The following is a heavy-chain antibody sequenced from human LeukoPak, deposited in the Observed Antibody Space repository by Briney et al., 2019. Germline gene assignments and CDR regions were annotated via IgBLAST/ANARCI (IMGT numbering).Heavy chain of an antibody. Sequence: GGSLRLSCAASGFTFSSYRMHWVRQAPGKGLVWVSRINSDGSGTSYADSVKGRFTISRDNAKNTLYLQMNSLRAEDTAVYYCARNSGGYCSGGSCAYYYYYIDVWGKGTTVTVSS. V-gene: IGHV3-74*01. CDR1: GFTFSSYR. D-gene: IGHD2-15*01. CDR3: ARNSGGYCSGGSCAYYYYYIDV. J-gene: IGHJ6*03. CDR2: INSDGSGT.